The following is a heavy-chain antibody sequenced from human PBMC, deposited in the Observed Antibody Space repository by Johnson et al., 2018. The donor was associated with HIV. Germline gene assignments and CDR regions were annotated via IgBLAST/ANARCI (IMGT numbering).Heavy chain of an antibody. CDR1: GFTFSSYG. J-gene: IGHJ3*02. CDR2: IRYDGSNK. CDR3: AKVKLELRYGAFDI. Sequence: QVQLVESGGGVVQPGGSLRLSCAASGFTFSSYGMHWVRQAPGKGLAWVAFIRYDGSNKYYADSVKGRFTISRDNSKNTLYLQMNSLRAEDTAVYYCAKVKLELRYGAFDIWGQGTMVTVSS. D-gene: IGHD1-7*01. V-gene: IGHV3-30*02.